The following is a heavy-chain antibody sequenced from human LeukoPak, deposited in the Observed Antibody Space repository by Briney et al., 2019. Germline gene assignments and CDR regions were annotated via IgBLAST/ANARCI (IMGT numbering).Heavy chain of an antibody. J-gene: IGHJ4*02. Sequence: GGSLRLSCAASGFTVSSNYMSWVRQAPGEGLERVSVIYSGGSTYYADSVKGRFTISRDNSKNTLYLQMNSLRAEDTAVYYCARVLLSWLTSRLGDYWGQGTLVTVSS. CDR1: GFTVSSNY. D-gene: IGHD3-16*01. V-gene: IGHV3-66*01. CDR3: ARVLLSWLTSRLGDY. CDR2: IYSGGST.